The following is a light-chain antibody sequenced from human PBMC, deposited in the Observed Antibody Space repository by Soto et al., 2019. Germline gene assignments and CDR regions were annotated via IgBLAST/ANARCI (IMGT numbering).Light chain of an antibody. CDR3: QQYHSYPWT. J-gene: IGKJ1*01. V-gene: IGKV1-5*03. Sequence: DIQMTQSPSILSASVGDRVTITCRASQSISSWLAWFQQMPGKAPNLLIYKASNLQSGVPSRVSGSGSGTDFTLTITSLQPDDFATYYCQQYHSYPWTFGQGTRVDVK. CDR2: KAS. CDR1: QSISSW.